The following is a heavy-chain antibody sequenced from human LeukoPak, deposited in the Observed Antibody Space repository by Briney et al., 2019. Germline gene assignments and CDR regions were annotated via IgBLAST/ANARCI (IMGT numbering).Heavy chain of an antibody. CDR2: MNPNSGDT. CDR3: ARGRYDAFDI. D-gene: IGHD3-16*02. Sequence: ASVKVSCKVSGYTLTELSMHWVRQATGQGLEWMGWMNPNSGDTGYAQKFQGRVTITRNTSISTAYMELSSLRSEDTAVYYCARGRYDAFDIWGQGTMVTVSS. CDR1: GYTLTELS. J-gene: IGHJ3*02. V-gene: IGHV1-8*03.